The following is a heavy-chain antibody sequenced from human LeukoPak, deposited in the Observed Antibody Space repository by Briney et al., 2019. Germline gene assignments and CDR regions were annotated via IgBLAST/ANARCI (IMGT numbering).Heavy chain of an antibody. J-gene: IGHJ4*02. CDR1: GFTFSASA. CDR3: ARAGQEWFGELGFDQ. D-gene: IGHD3-10*01. V-gene: IGHV3-73*01. CDR2: IRSKANSYAT. Sequence: GSLRLSCAASGFTFSASALHWVRQASGKGLEWVGRIRSKANSYATEYAASLKGRFTISRDDSKNTAYLQMNSLKTEDTAVYYCARAGQEWFGELGFDQWGQGTLVIVSS.